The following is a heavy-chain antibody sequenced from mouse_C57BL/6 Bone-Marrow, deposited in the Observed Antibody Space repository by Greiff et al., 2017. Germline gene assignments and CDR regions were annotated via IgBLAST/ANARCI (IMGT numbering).Heavy chain of an antibody. CDR1: GYTFTSYW. D-gene: IGHD2-4*01. CDR3: ARWGYDYDFDY. Sequence: QVQLQQPGAELVKPGASVKLSCKASGYTFTSYWMHWVKQRPGQGLEWIGMIHPNSGSTNYNEKFKSKATLPVDKSSSTAYMQLSSLTSEDSAVYYCARWGYDYDFDYWGQGTTLTVSS. V-gene: IGHV1-64*01. J-gene: IGHJ2*01. CDR2: IHPNSGST.